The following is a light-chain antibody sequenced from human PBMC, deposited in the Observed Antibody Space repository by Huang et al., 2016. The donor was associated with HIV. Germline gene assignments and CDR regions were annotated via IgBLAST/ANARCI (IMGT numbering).Light chain of an antibody. CDR2: SAS. CDR3: QQSYSALSS. Sequence: IQMTQSPTSLSASVGDRVSIACRASQSISTYLNWYQQKPGKAPKLLISSASALHSGVPSRFNGSGSGTDFTLTIRGLQLDDFATYYCQQSYSALSSFGPGTRL. J-gene: IGKJ5*01. V-gene: IGKV1-39*01. CDR1: QSISTY.